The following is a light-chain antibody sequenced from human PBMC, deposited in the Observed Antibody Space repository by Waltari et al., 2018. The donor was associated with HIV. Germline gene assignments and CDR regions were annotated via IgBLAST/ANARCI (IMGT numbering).Light chain of an antibody. J-gene: IGLJ2*01. Sequence: QSALTQPASVSGSPGQSITISCTGTSSDVGAYNYVSWYQQHPDRAPKLMIYEVSNRPLGVSNRFSGSKSGNTASLTISGLQAEDEADYYCTSHTSSTHVIFGGGTKLTVL. CDR3: TSHTSSTHVI. V-gene: IGLV2-14*01. CDR1: SSDVGAYNY. CDR2: EVS.